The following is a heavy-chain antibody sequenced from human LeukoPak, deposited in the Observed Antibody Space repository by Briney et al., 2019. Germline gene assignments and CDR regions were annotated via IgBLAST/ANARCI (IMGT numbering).Heavy chain of an antibody. V-gene: IGHV4-59*08. J-gene: IGHJ4*02. CDR2: IYYSGST. CDR1: GGSISTYY. Sequence: SETLSLTCTVSGGSISTYYWSWIRQPPGKGLEWIGYIYYSGSTKYNPSLKSRVTISVDTSKSQFSLKLISVTAADTAVYYCARTAMMNYFDYWGQGTLVTVSS. D-gene: IGHD5-18*01. CDR3: ARTAMMNYFDY.